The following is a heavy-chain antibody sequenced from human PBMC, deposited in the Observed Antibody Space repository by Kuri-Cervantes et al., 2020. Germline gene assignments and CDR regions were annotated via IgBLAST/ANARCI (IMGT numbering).Heavy chain of an antibody. CDR3: AREALSPLLWSSGSGWFDP. Sequence: ASVKVSCKVSGYTLTELSMHWVRQAPGKGLEWMGGFDPEDGETIYARKFQGRVTMTEDTSTDTAYMELSRLRSDDTAVYYCAREALSPLLWSSGSGWFDPWGQGTLVTVSS. CDR2: FDPEDGET. D-gene: IGHD3-10*01. CDR1: GYTLTELS. V-gene: IGHV1-24*01. J-gene: IGHJ5*02.